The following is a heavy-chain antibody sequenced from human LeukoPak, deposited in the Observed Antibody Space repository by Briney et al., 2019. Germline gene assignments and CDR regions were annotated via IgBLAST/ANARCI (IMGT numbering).Heavy chain of an antibody. D-gene: IGHD1-7*01. V-gene: IGHV1-2*02. J-gene: IGHJ4*02. CDR1: GYTFSDNY. CDR2: ISPTDGVT. Sequence: ASVKVSCKTSGYTFSDNYMHWVRQAPGQGLEWMGWISPTDGVTRYAQMFQGRVALTRDTSSSTAYMELSRLRSDDTAVYYCVRDGLNWNYDYWGQGTLVAVSS. CDR3: VRDGLNWNYDY.